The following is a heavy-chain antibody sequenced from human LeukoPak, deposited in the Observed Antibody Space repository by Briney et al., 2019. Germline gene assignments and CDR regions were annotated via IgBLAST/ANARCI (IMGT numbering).Heavy chain of an antibody. V-gene: IGHV3-48*01. J-gene: IGHJ3*02. D-gene: IGHD5-12*01. CDR2: ISTTSESV. CDR3: ARDRDNSGWAPGAI. CDR1: GFTFSDYT. Sequence: GGSLRLSCTGSGFTFSDYTMDWVRQAPGKGLEWVSYISTTSESVYYADSVKGRFTISRDNAKNSLFLQLNSLRAEDTAVYYCARDRDNSGWAPGAIWGHGTMVTVSS.